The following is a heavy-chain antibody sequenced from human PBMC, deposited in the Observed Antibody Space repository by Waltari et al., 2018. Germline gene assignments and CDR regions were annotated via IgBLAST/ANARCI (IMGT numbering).Heavy chain of an antibody. Sequence: QVQLQQWGAGLLKPSETLSLTCAVYGGSFSGYYWSWIRQPPGKGLEWIGEINHSGSTNYNPSLKSRVTISVDTSKNQFSQKLSSVTAADTAVYYCARGRGGYSYGNPQIRFDYWGQGTLVTVSS. D-gene: IGHD5-18*01. CDR3: ARGRGGYSYGNPQIRFDY. J-gene: IGHJ4*02. V-gene: IGHV4-34*01. CDR1: GGSFSGYY. CDR2: INHSGST.